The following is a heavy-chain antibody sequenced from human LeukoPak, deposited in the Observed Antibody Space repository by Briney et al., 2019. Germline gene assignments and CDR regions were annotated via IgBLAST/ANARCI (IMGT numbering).Heavy chain of an antibody. CDR2: ISAYNGNT. D-gene: IGHD6-19*01. V-gene: IGHV1-18*01. J-gene: IGHJ3*02. Sequence: ASVKVSCKASAYTFTSYGISWVRQAPGQGLEWMGWISAYNGNTNYTQKLQGRVTMTTDTSTSTAYMELRSLRSGDTAVYYCARDRSGWYPDAFDIWGQGTMVTVSS. CDR3: ARDRSGWYPDAFDI. CDR1: AYTFTSYG.